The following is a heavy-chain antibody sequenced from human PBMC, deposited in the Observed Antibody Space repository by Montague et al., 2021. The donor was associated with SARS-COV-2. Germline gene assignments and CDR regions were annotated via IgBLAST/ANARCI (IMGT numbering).Heavy chain of an antibody. CDR3: ARTGAYDHFDY. Sequence: SETRSLTCTVSGGPVNSTNWWSWVRQPPGKGLEWIAEVYRTGGTMFNPSFRSRVTLSIDRSKNLFSLNLNSVTVADTAVYYCARTGAYDHFDYWGPGTLVIVSS. J-gene: IGHJ4*02. D-gene: IGHD5-12*01. V-gene: IGHV4-4*02. CDR2: VYRTGGT. CDR1: GGPVNSTNW.